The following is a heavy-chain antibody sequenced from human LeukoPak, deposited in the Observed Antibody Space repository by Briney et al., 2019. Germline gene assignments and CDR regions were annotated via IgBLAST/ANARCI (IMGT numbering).Heavy chain of an antibody. CDR1: GFTFSSYG. CDR2: IWNDGSNK. CDR3: AREYSSSWYTLPYFDY. V-gene: IGHV3-33*01. Sequence: QTGGSLRLSCAASGFTFSSYGMHWVRQAPGKGLEWVAVIWNDGSNKYYADSVKGRFTISRDNSKNTLYLQMNSLRAEDTAVYYCAREYSSSWYTLPYFDYWGQGTLVTVSS. J-gene: IGHJ4*02. D-gene: IGHD6-13*01.